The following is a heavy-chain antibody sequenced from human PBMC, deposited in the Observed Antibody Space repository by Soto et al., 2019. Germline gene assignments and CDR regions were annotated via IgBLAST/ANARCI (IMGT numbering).Heavy chain of an antibody. CDR2: IYHTGST. D-gene: IGHD1-26*01. J-gene: IGHJ5*02. Sequence: QVQLQESGPGLVKPSGTLSLTCVVFGGSISSDYWWSWVRQPPGKGLEWIGEIYHTGSTNYNPSLKSRVTSSVEKSQRQFSLKWSSLTAADTAVYFCARDRDVVAATTPGGVNWFDPWGQGTLVTVSS. CDR1: GGSISSDYW. CDR3: ARDRDVVAATTPGGVNWFDP. V-gene: IGHV4-4*02.